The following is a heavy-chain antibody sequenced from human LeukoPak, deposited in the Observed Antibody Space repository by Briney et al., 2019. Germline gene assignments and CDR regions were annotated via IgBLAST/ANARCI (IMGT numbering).Heavy chain of an antibody. CDR3: ARSEYNWNDVEGYYFDY. J-gene: IGHJ4*02. V-gene: IGHV1-69*13. Sequence: SVKVSCKASGGTFISYAISWVRQAPGQGLEWMGGIIPIFGTANYAQKFQGRVTITADESTSTAYMELSSLRSEDTAVYYCARSEYNWNDVEGYYFDYWGQGTLVTVSS. D-gene: IGHD1-1*01. CDR1: GGTFISYA. CDR2: IIPIFGTA.